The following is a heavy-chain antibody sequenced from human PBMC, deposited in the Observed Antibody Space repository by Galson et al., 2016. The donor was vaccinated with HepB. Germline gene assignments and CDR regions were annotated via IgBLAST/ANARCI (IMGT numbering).Heavy chain of an antibody. D-gene: IGHD5-18*01. J-gene: IGHJ4*02. CDR3: ARDKNERGYSYGHFDY. V-gene: IGHV3-21*04. CDR2: ISSRSSYT. CDR1: DFTFSNYT. Sequence: SLRLSCAASDFTFSNYTMNWVRQAPGKGLEWVASISSRSSYTYYGDSVRGRLTISRDNTKNSLYLQMSSLRAADTAVYYCARDKNERGYSYGHFDYWGQGALVTVSS.